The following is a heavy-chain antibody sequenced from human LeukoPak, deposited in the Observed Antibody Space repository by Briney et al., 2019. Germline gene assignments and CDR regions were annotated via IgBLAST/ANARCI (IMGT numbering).Heavy chain of an antibody. CDR1: GGSFSGYY. CDR2: INHSGST. V-gene: IGHV4-34*01. J-gene: IGHJ4*02. CDR3: ARGRTILGIVPYDY. D-gene: IGHD7-27*01. Sequence: SETLSLTCAVYGGSFSGYYWSWIRQPPGKGLEWIGEINHSGSTNYNPSLKSRVTISVDTSKNQFSLKLSSVTAADTAVYYCARGRTILGIVPYDYWGQGTLVTVSS.